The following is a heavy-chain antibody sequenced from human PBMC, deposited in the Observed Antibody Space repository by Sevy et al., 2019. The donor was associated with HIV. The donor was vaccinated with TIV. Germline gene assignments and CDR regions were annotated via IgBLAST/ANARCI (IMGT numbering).Heavy chain of an antibody. V-gene: IGHV1-69*13. CDR1: GGTFSSYA. CDR2: IIPIFGTA. CDR3: ARSGVYTPPYYYYMDV. J-gene: IGHJ6*03. Sequence: ASVKVSCKASGGTFSSYAISWVRQAPGQGLEWMGGIIPIFGTANYAQKFQGRVTITANESTSTTYMALSSLRSEDTAVYYCARSGVYTPPYYYYMDVWGKGTTVTVSS.